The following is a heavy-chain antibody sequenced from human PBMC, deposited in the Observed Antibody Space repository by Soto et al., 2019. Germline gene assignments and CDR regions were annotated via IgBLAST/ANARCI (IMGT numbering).Heavy chain of an antibody. CDR1: GFTFSSYS. V-gene: IGHV3-48*01. CDR3: ARMGSYYDILTGYYFLDY. D-gene: IGHD3-9*01. CDR2: ISSSSTI. Sequence: GGSLRLSCAASGFTFSSYSMNWVRQAPGKGLEWVSYISSSSTIYYADSVKGRFTISRDNAKNSLYLQMNSLRAEDTAVYYCARMGSYYDILTGYYFLDYWGQGTLVTVSS. J-gene: IGHJ4*02.